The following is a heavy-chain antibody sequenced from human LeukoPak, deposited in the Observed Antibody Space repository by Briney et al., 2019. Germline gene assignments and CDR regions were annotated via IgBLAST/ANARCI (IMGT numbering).Heavy chain of an antibody. CDR1: GFIFSNYA. J-gene: IGHJ5*02. V-gene: IGHV3-23*01. Sequence: GGSLRLSCAASGFIFSNYAMSWVRQAPGKGLEWVSAIDSTGAYTWYADSVKGRFTISKDSSKTILYLQMNSLTAEDAAVYYCAKGGPRRNWFDPWGQGTLVTVSS. CDR3: AKGGPRRNWFDP. CDR2: IDSTGAYT.